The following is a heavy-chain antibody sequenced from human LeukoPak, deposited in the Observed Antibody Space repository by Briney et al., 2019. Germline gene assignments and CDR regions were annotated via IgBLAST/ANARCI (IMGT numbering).Heavy chain of an antibody. D-gene: IGHD3-22*01. CDR3: AVATITYYYDSSGSDAFDI. CDR1: GYTFTSYG. Sequence: ASVKVSSKASGYTFTSYGISWVRQAPGQGLEWMGWISAYNGNTNYAQKLQGRVTMTTDTSTSTAYMELRSLRSDDTAVYYCAVATITYYYDSSGSDAFDIWGQGTMVTVSS. V-gene: IGHV1-18*01. J-gene: IGHJ3*02. CDR2: ISAYNGNT.